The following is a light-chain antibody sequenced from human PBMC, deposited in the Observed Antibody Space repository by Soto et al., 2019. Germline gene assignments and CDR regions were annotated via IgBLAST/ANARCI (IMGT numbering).Light chain of an antibody. V-gene: IGLV7-43*01. CDR2: STS. CDR1: TGAVTSGYY. J-gene: IGLJ2*01. CDR3: LLYYGGAELGV. Sequence: QTVVTQEPSLTVSPGGTVTLTCASSTGAVTSGYYPNWFQQKPGQAPRALIYSTSNTHSWTPARFSGYILGGKAALTLSGVQTEDEAEYYCLLYYGGAELGVFGGGTQLTVL.